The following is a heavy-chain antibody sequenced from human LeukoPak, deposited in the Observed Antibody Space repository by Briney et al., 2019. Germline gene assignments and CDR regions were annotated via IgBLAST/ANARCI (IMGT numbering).Heavy chain of an antibody. Sequence: SGGSLRLSCAASGFTFSNAWMSWVRQAPGKGLEWVGRIKSKTDGGTTDYAAPVKGGFTISRDDSKNTLYLQMNSLKTEDTAVYYCTTDPATYYYGSGRPDFDYWGQGTLVTVSS. D-gene: IGHD3-10*01. V-gene: IGHV3-15*01. J-gene: IGHJ4*02. CDR2: IKSKTDGGTT. CDR1: GFTFSNAW. CDR3: TTDPATYYYGSGRPDFDY.